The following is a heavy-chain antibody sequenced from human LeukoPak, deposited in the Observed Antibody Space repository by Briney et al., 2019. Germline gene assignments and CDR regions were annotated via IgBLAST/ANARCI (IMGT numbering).Heavy chain of an antibody. J-gene: IGHJ6*02. CDR3: AREGSYGMDV. Sequence: SETLSLTCAVYGGSFSGYYWSWIRQPPGKGLEWIGEINHSGSTNYNPSLKSRVTTSVDTSKNQFSLKLSSVTAADTAVYYCAREGSYGMDVWGQGTTVTVSS. V-gene: IGHV4-34*01. CDR2: INHSGST. CDR1: GGSFSGYY.